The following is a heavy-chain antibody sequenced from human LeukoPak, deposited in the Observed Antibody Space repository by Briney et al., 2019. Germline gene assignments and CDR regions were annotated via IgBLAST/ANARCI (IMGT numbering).Heavy chain of an antibody. D-gene: IGHD3-22*01. J-gene: IGHJ4*02. CDR2: INPNSGGT. CDR1: GYTFTGYY. CDR3: ARAVNYYDSSGYTDY. V-gene: IGHV1-2*02. Sequence: ASVKVSCKASGYTFTGYYMHWVRQAPGQGLEWMGWINPNSGGTNYQGRVTMTRDTSISTAYMELSSLRSDDTAVYYCARAVNYYDSSGYTDYWGQGTLVTVSS.